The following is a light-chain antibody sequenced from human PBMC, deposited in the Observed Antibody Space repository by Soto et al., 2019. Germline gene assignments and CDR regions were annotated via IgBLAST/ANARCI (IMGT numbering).Light chain of an antibody. Sequence: EIVLTQSPGTLSVSPGERATLSCMASQSVGSDLAWYQQQPGQAPRLLIYGASSRATGIPGRFSGSGSGTDFTLTISRLEPEDFAVYYCQQYGSSPQTFGQGTKVDI. J-gene: IGKJ1*01. CDR1: QSVGSD. CDR3: QQYGSSPQT. CDR2: GAS. V-gene: IGKV3-20*01.